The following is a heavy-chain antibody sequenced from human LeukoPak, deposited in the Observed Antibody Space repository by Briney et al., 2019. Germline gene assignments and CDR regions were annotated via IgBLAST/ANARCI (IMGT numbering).Heavy chain of an antibody. CDR3: ARNGGYGKFDY. CDR1: GYSISSIYY. J-gene: IGHJ4*02. V-gene: IGHV4-38-2*01. Sequence: KPSETLTLTCAVSGYSISSIYYWGWIRRPPGKGLEWIGTIDHNGTTYYNPSLKSRVTLSVDTSKNQFSLTLNSVTAADTAFYYCARNGGYGKFDYWGQGTLVTVSS. CDR2: IDHNGTT. D-gene: IGHD1-26*01.